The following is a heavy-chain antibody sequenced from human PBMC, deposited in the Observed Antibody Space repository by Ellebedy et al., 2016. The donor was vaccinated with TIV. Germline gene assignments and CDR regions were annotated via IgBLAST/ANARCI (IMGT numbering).Heavy chain of an antibody. J-gene: IGHJ4*02. D-gene: IGHD6-13*01. CDR3: ASLGYTSSWSSNTPSDS. Sequence: GESLKISCAASGFTFSTYAMHWVRQAPGKGLEWVASISYDGSYENYADSVKGRFTISMDNSRNTLYLQMNSLRTEETAVYYCASLGYTSSWSSNTPSDSWGQGTLVTVSS. CDR2: ISYDGSYE. CDR1: GFTFSTYA. V-gene: IGHV3-30*04.